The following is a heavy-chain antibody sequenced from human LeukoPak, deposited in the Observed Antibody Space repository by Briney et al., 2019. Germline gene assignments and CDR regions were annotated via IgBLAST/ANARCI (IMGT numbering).Heavy chain of an antibody. D-gene: IGHD1-26*01. Sequence: PSETLSLTCTVSGGSISSGPYYWSWIRQPPGKGLEWIGYIYYSGSTNYNPSLKSRVTISVDTSKNQFSLKLSSVTAADTAVYYCARVGATYDAFDIWGQGTMVTVSS. CDR3: ARVGATYDAFDI. V-gene: IGHV4-61*01. J-gene: IGHJ3*02. CDR2: IYYSGST. CDR1: GGSISSGPYY.